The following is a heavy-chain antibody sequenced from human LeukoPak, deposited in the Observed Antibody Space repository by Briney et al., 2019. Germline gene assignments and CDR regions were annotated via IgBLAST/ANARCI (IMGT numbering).Heavy chain of an antibody. D-gene: IGHD3-16*01. CDR2: ISYDGSNK. V-gene: IGHV3-30*03. Sequence: GGSLRLSCAASGFTFSNCWMHWVRQAPGKGLEWVAVISYDGSNKYYADSVKGRFTISRDSSKNTLYLQMNSLRAEDTAVYYCARAEGYVSVWEGVQSSVLDYWGQGTLVTVSS. CDR1: GFTFSNCW. CDR3: ARAEGYVSVWEGVQSSVLDY. J-gene: IGHJ4*02.